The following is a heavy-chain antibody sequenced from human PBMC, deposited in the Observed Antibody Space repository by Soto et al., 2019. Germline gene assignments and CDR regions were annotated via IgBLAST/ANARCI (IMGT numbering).Heavy chain of an antibody. J-gene: IGHJ1*01. CDR3: ASRGERDYYDTSGYG. V-gene: IGHV4-30-4*02. Sequence: SETLSLTCTVSGGSISSGDYYWSWIRQPPGKGLEWIGYIYYSGSTYYNPSLKSRVTISVDTSKNQFSLKLSSVTAADTAVYYCASRGERDYYDTSGYGWGQGTLVTVSS. D-gene: IGHD3-22*01. CDR2: IYYSGST. CDR1: GGSISSGDYY.